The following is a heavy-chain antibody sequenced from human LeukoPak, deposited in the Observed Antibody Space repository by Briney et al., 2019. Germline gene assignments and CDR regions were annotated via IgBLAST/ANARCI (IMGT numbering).Heavy chain of an antibody. CDR2: ISWNSGSI. CDR1: GFTFDDYA. V-gene: IGHV3-9*01. D-gene: IGHD6-19*01. Sequence: GRSLRLSCAASGFTFDDYAMHWVRQAPGKGLEWVSGISWNSGSIGYADSVKGRFTISRDNAKNSLYLQMNSLRAEDTALYYCAKGYRGAVADEPLDYWGQGTLVTVSS. CDR3: AKGYRGAVADEPLDY. J-gene: IGHJ4*02.